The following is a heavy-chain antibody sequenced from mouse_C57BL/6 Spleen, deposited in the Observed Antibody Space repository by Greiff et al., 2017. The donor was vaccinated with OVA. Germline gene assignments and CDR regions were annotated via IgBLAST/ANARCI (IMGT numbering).Heavy chain of an antibody. CDR1: GYTFTSYW. CDR3: ARSDYYGSSYEWFAY. Sequence: QVQLQQPGAELVMPGASVKLSCKASGYTFTSYWMHWVKQRPGQGLEWIGEIDPSDSYTNYNQTFKGKSTLTVDKSYSTAYMQLSSLTSADCEVYYCARSDYYGSSYEWFAYWGQGTLVTVSA. J-gene: IGHJ3*01. V-gene: IGHV1-69*01. D-gene: IGHD1-1*01. CDR2: IDPSDSYT.